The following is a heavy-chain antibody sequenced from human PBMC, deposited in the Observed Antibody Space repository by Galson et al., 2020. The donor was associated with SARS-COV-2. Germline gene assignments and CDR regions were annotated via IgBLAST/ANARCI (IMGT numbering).Heavy chain of an antibody. V-gene: IGHV3-23*01. CDR2: IRGSGDTT. CDR1: GFTFSSCP. CDR3: AKEVPMTGRTDEYFQH. D-gene: IGHD3-9*01. Sequence: GGSLRLSCAASGFTFSSCPMSWVRQAPGQGLAWVSEIRGSGDTTYYADSVKGRFTISRDTSKNTLYLQMNSLRAEDTAIYYCAKEVPMTGRTDEYFQHWGQGTLVTVSS. J-gene: IGHJ1*01.